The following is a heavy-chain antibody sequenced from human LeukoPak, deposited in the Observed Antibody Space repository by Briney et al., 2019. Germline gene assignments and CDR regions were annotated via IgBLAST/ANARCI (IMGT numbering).Heavy chain of an antibody. CDR3: ARIYCGTIWSDGRQFVDV. CDR2: ISSSSSYI. J-gene: IGHJ6*04. V-gene: IGHV3-21*01. Sequence: GGSLRLSXAASGFTFSSYSMNWVRQSPGKGLEWVSSISSSSSYIYYADSVKGRFTISRDNAKNSLYLQMNSLRAEDTAVYYCARIYCGTIWSDGRQFVDVWGKGTTVTVSS. D-gene: IGHD2-21*01. CDR1: GFTFSSYS.